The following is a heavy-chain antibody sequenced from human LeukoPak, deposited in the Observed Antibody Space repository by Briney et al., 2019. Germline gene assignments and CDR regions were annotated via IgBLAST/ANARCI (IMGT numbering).Heavy chain of an antibody. V-gene: IGHV3-9*01. CDR3: AKDIGAYYDILTGPFDY. CDR1: GFTFDDYA. J-gene: IGHJ4*02. CDR2: ISWNSGSI. Sequence: GGSLRLSCAASGFTFDDYAMHWVRQAPGKGLEWVSGISWNSGSIGYADSVKGRFTISRDNAKNSLYLQMNSLRAEDTALYYCAKDIGAYYDILTGPFDYWGQGTLVTVSS. D-gene: IGHD3-9*01.